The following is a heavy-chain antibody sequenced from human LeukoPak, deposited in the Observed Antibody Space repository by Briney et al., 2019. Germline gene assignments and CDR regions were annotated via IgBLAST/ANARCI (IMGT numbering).Heavy chain of an antibody. CDR2: ISTYNGNT. Sequence: ASVKVSCKASGYSFSRCGISWVRQAPGQGLEWMGWISTYNGNTNYAQKFQGRVTMTTDTSTNTAYMELRSLRSDDTAVYYCARELDYYDSSGSGWCDPWGQGTLVTVSS. D-gene: IGHD3-22*01. V-gene: IGHV1-18*01. CDR3: ARELDYYDSSGSGWCDP. J-gene: IGHJ5*02. CDR1: GYSFSRCG.